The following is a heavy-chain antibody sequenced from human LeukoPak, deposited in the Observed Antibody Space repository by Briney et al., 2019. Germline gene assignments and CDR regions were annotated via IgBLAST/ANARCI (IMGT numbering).Heavy chain of an antibody. D-gene: IGHD5-24*01. CDR3: ARGNAFEMATRQLDY. V-gene: IGHV3-23*01. J-gene: IGHJ4*02. CDR1: GFTFSSYA. CDR2: ISGSGGST. Sequence: GGSLRLSCAASGFTFSSYAMSWVRQAPGKGLEWVSGISGSGGSTYYADSVKGRFTISRDKSKNTLYLEMNSLRAEDTAVYYCARGNAFEMATRQLDYWGQGTLVTVSS.